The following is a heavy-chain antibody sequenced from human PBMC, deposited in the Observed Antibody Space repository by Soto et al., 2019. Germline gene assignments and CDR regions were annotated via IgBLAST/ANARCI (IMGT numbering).Heavy chain of an antibody. D-gene: IGHD5-12*01. J-gene: IGHJ3*02. V-gene: IGHV3-30*04. CDR1: GFTFSSYA. CDR3: AKGEGLVATLHDAFDI. CDR2: ITYDGSSK. Sequence: GGSLRLSCAASGFTFSSYAMSWVRQAPGKGLEWVAVITYDGSSKYYADSVKGRFTISRDNSKNTLYLQMNSLRAEDTAVYYCAKGEGLVATLHDAFDIWGQGTMVTVSS.